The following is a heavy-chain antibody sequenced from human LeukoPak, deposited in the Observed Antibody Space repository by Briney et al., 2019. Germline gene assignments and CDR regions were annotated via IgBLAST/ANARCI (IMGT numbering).Heavy chain of an antibody. CDR2: ISWNSGSI. Sequence: PGGFLRLSCAASGLTFDDYAMHWVRQAPGKGLEWVSGISWNSGSIGYADSVKGRFTISRDNAKNSLYLQMSSLRAEDMALYYCAKEAIIASAFDIWGQGTMVTVSS. CDR3: AKEAIIASAFDI. V-gene: IGHV3-9*03. CDR1: GLTFDDYA. J-gene: IGHJ3*02. D-gene: IGHD6-13*01.